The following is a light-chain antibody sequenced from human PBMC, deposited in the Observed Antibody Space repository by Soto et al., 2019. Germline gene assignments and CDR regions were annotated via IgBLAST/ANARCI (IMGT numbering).Light chain of an antibody. CDR1: SSDIGAYNH. Sequence: ALTQPASVSGSPGQSITISCSGSSSDIGAYNHVAWFQQFPGKTPKLVIYSVSDRPSGVSYRFSGSKSGNTASLTISGLQADDEADYYCISYTVSRSYVFGTGTKVTVL. V-gene: IGLV2-14*01. CDR2: SVS. J-gene: IGLJ1*01. CDR3: ISYTVSRSYV.